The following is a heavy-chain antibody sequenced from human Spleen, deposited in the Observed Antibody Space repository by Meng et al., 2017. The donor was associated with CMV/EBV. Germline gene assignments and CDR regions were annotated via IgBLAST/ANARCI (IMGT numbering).Heavy chain of an antibody. J-gene: IGHJ4*02. V-gene: IGHV3-73*01. CDR1: GFIFSGSA. CDR2: IRNKANGHAT. CDR3: TKSTASDY. Sequence: GGSLRLSCAASGFIFSGSAMHWVRQASGKGLEWVGHIRNKANGHATAYAASVEGRFTISRDDSKNTAYLQMNSLKTEDTAVYYCTKSTASDYWGQGTLVTVSS.